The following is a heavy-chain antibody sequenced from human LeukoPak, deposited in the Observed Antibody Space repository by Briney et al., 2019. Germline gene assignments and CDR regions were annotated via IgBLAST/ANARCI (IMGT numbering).Heavy chain of an antibody. CDR3: ARDRPNYHEANGHYYNRDGDH. CDR2: MCGTGGCT. Sequence: PGGSLRRSCAASGFTFQIYAMSWVRLAPGKGLRWVASMCGTGGCTFYTDSVKGRFTISRDNSKDTLYLQMNDLRADGTAIYYCARDRPNYHEANGHYYNRDGDHWGQGTLVTVSS. V-gene: IGHV3-23*01. D-gene: IGHD1-14*01. J-gene: IGHJ5*02. CDR1: GFTFQIYA.